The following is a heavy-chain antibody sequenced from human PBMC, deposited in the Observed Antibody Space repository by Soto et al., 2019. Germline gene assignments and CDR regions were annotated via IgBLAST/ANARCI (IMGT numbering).Heavy chain of an antibody. Sequence: EVQLLESGGGLVQRGGSLRLSCALSGFSLTTYAMSWVRQAPGKGLEWVSEVSASGRSTTYADSVKGRFTTSKDTSKNTMSLQMNSLRVDDTAVYYCAKVWFGESDGFDVWGRGTMVRVSS. V-gene: IGHV3-23*01. D-gene: IGHD3-10*01. J-gene: IGHJ3*01. CDR3: AKVWFGESDGFDV. CDR1: GFSLTTYA. CDR2: VSASGRST.